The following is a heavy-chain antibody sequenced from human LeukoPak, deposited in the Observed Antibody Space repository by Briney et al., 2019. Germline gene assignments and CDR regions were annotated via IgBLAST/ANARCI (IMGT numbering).Heavy chain of an antibody. CDR3: AKDAAPSCSSCYYDY. D-gene: IGHD2-2*01. V-gene: IGHV3-23*01. Sequence: GGSLRLSCAASGFTFNIYGMTWVRQAPGKGLEWVSGITGSGGSTYYADSVKGRFTISRDNSENTLSLQMNSLRAEDTAVYYCAKDAAPSCSSCYYDYWGQGTLATVSS. CDR2: ITGSGGST. J-gene: IGHJ4*02. CDR1: GFTFNIYG.